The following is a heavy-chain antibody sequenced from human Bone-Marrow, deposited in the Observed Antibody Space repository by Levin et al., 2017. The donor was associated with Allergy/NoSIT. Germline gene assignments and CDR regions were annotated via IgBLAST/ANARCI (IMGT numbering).Heavy chain of an antibody. J-gene: IGHJ4*02. D-gene: IGHD6-6*01. Sequence: PGGSLRLSCVGSGFPFSTYSMNWVRQAPGKGLEWVSSISFGSGYIYYADSVKGRFTIFRDDAKNTLYLQMNRLGAEDTAVYYCARPSGDRSSSDITSGPFDYWGPGTSVTVSS. CDR3: ARPSGDRSSSDITSGPFDY. V-gene: IGHV3-21*06. CDR2: ISFGSGYI. CDR1: GFPFSTYS.